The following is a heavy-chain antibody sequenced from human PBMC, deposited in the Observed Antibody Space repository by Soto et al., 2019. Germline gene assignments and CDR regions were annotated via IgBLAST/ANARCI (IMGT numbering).Heavy chain of an antibody. CDR3: ARDLPSLGACSSTSCYAHWFDP. Sequence: SETLSLTCTVSGGSISSGGYYWSWIRQHPGKGLEWIGYIYYSGSTYYNPSLKSRVTISVDTSKNQFSLKLSSVTAADTAVYYCARDLPSLGACSSTSCYAHWFDPWGQGTLVTVS. CDR1: GGSISSGGYY. J-gene: IGHJ5*02. CDR2: IYYSGST. D-gene: IGHD2-2*01. V-gene: IGHV4-31*03.